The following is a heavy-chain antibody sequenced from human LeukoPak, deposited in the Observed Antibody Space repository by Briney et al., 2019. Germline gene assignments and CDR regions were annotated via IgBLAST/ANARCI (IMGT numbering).Heavy chain of an antibody. CDR2: ISANNGNT. CDR3: ARFASSTYVTQTGPPDY. J-gene: IGHJ4*02. V-gene: IGHV1-18*01. CDR1: GYSFTNYD. D-gene: IGHD1-1*01. Sequence: ASVKVSCKTSGYSFTNYDVTWVRQAPGQGLEWMGWISANNGNTDYAQKLKGRVTMTTDTSTSTAYMELRSLRSDDTAMYYCARFASSTYVTQTGPPDYWGQGTLVTASS.